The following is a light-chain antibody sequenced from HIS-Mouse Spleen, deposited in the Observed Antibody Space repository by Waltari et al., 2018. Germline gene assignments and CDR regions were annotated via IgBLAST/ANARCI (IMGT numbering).Light chain of an antibody. Sequence: SYELTQPSSVSVSPGQTARITCSGDVLAKKYARWFQQKPGQAPVLVIYNASERPSGIPERFSGSSSGTTVTLTISGAQVEDEADYYCYSAADNNLVFGGGTKLTVL. CDR2: NAS. J-gene: IGLJ3*02. V-gene: IGLV3-27*01. CDR3: YSAADNNLV. CDR1: VLAKKY.